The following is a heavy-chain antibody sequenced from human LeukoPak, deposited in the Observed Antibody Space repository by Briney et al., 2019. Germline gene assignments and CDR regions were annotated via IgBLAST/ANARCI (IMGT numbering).Heavy chain of an antibody. CDR2: IYHSGAT. V-gene: IGHV4-38-2*02. J-gene: IGHJ6*03. CDR1: GYSISSAYY. D-gene: IGHD6-13*01. CDR3: ARGGDSSSWYYYYYYMDV. Sequence: SETLSLTCTVSGYSISSAYYWGWIRQPPGKGLEWIGSIYHSGATYYNPSLKSRLTISVDTSKNQFSLKLSSVTAADTAVYYCARGGDSSSWYYYYYYMDVWGKGTTVTISS.